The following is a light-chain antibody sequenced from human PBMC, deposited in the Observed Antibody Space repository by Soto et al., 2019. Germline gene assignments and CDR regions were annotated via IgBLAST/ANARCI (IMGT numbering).Light chain of an antibody. CDR1: NSNIGSNT. J-gene: IGLJ1*01. V-gene: IGLV1-44*01. CDR2: YDN. CDR3: AAWDDSLNGRV. Sequence: QSVLTQPPSAAGTPGQRGTISCSGSNSNIGSNTVNWYQQLPGTAPKLLIYYDNLRPSGVPYRISGSKSGTSASLAISGLQSGDEADYYCAAWDDSLNGRVFGTGTKVTV.